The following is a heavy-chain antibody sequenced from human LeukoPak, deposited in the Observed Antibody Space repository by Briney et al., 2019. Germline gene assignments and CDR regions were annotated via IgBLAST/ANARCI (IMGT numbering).Heavy chain of an antibody. V-gene: IGHV4-38-2*02. Sequence: SETLSLTCTVSGYSISSGYYWGWIRQPPGKGLEWIGSIYHSGSTYYNPSLKSRVTISVDTSKNQFSLKLSSVTAADTAVYYCARGTAMAALIDYWGQGTLVTVSS. J-gene: IGHJ4*02. D-gene: IGHD5-18*01. CDR3: ARGTAMAALIDY. CDR1: GYSISSGYY. CDR2: IYHSGST.